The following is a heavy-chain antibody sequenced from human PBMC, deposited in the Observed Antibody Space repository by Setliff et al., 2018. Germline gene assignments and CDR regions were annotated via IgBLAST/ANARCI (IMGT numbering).Heavy chain of an antibody. J-gene: IGHJ6*03. Sequence: GSLRLSCAASGFTFSTYTMNWVRQAPGKGLEWVSSIDTSSSYIYYADSVKGRFTISRDNAENSLYLQMNSLRAEDTAVYYCARGSDMSPNYMDVWGKGTTVTVSS. D-gene: IGHD2-21*02. CDR1: GFTFSTYT. V-gene: IGHV3-21*01. CDR3: ARGSDMSPNYMDV. CDR2: IDTSSSYI.